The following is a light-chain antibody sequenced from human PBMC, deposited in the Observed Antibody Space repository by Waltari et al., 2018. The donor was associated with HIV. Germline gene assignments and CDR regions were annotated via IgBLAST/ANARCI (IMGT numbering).Light chain of an antibody. V-gene: IGKV1-39*01. Sequence: EIQMTQTPSSLSASVGDRVTVSCRASRTISTFLNWYQQKPGKAPKLLIYSASSLQSWVPSRFSGSGSGTNFTLSISTLQPEDFATYYCQQSYIAYTFGQGTKLKI. CDR2: SAS. CDR1: RTISTF. CDR3: QQSYIAYT. J-gene: IGKJ2*01.